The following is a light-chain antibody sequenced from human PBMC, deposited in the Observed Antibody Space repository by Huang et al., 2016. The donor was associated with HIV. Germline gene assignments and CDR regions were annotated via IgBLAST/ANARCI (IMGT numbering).Light chain of an antibody. J-gene: IGKJ4*01. Sequence: EIVLTQSPGTLSLSPWERATPSCRARQSVSGSYLAWYKQKPGQAPRLLIYGASSRATVIPDRFSGSGSGTDFTLTISRLEPEDFAVYYCQQYGSSPTTFGGGTKVEIK. CDR3: QQYGSSPTT. V-gene: IGKV3-20*01. CDR1: QSVSGSY. CDR2: GAS.